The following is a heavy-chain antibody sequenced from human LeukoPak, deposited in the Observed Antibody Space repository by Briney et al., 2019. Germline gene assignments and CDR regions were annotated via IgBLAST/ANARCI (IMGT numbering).Heavy chain of an antibody. CDR1: GFTFSGCA. Sequence: GGSLRLSCAASGFTFSGCALRWVRQAPGKGVEGGAGISGGGVKTDYADSVKGRFTISRDNSKNTVFLQMDRLRAEDTAIYYCARRVLPNAAPFDSWGQGTLASVS. V-gene: IGHV3-23*01. CDR3: ARRVLPNAAPFDS. D-gene: IGHD4/OR15-4a*01. J-gene: IGHJ4*02. CDR2: ISGGGVKT.